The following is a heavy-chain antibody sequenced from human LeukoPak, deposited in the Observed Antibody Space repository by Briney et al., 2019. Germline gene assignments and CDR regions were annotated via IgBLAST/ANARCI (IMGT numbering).Heavy chain of an antibody. D-gene: IGHD6-13*01. J-gene: IGHJ4*02. CDR2: ISYDGSNK. V-gene: IGHV3-30*03. Sequence: GGSLRLSCAASGFTFSSYGMHWVRQAPGKGLEWVAVISYDGSNKYYADSVKGRFTISRDNSKNTLYLQMSSLRAEDTAVYYCVRQLGSWSTYWGQGTLVTVSS. CDR1: GFTFSSYG. CDR3: VRQLGSWSTY.